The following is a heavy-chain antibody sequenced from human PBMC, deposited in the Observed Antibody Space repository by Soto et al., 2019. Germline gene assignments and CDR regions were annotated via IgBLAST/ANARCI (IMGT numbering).Heavy chain of an antibody. Sequence: EVQLLESGGGLVQPGGSLRLSCAASGFTFSSYAMSWVRQAPGKGLEWVSAISGSGGSTYYADSVKGRFTISRDNSKSTLYLQMNSLRAEDTAVYYCAKSIVVVVAASTCFDYWGQGTLVTVSS. D-gene: IGHD2-15*01. CDR2: ISGSGGST. CDR1: GFTFSSYA. J-gene: IGHJ4*02. V-gene: IGHV3-23*01. CDR3: AKSIVVVVAASTCFDY.